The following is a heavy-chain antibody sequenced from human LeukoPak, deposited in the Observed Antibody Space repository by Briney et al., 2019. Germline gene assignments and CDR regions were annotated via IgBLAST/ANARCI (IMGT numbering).Heavy chain of an antibody. CDR3: ARDPGQDEAMDL. D-gene: IGHD1-1*01. CDR2: IWHNGNNK. Sequence: GGSLRLSCAASGFTFSSYGMHWVRQAPGKGLEWVAVIWHNGNNKYYADTVKGRFTISRDTSKNTPHLQMNSLRAEDTALYYCARDPGQDEAMDLWRQGTTVTVSS. J-gene: IGHJ6*02. CDR1: GFTFSSYG. V-gene: IGHV3-33*08.